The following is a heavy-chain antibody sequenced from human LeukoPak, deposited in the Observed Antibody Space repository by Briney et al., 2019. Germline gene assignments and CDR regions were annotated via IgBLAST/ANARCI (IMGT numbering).Heavy chain of an antibody. Sequence: GGSLRLSCAASGFTFSSYAMHWVRQAPGKGLEWVAVISYDGSNKKYADSVKGRFTISRDNSKNSLYLQMNSLRTEDTALYYCAKDTHYGSGSQFDYWGQGTLVTVSS. D-gene: IGHD3-10*01. V-gene: IGHV3-30*04. CDR2: ISYDGSNK. J-gene: IGHJ4*02. CDR3: AKDTHYGSGSQFDY. CDR1: GFTFSSYA.